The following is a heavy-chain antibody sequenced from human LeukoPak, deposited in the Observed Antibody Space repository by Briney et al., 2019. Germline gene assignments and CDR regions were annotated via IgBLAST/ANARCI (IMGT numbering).Heavy chain of an antibody. CDR3: ARYRNEALFAFDI. J-gene: IGHJ3*02. Sequence: PSETLSLTCTVSGGSINNYYWSWIRQPPGKGLDWIGYIYYSGSANYNPSLKSRVTISVDTSKNHSSLKLSSVTAADTAVYYCARYRNEALFAFDIWGQGTMVTVSS. CDR1: GGSINNYY. D-gene: IGHD1-14*01. CDR2: IYYSGSA. V-gene: IGHV4-59*01.